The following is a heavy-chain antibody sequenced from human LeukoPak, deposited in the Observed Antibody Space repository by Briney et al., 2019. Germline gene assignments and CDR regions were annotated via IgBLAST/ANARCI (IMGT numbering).Heavy chain of an antibody. CDR2: IWYDGSNK. CDR1: GFTFSSYG. CDR3: ARDRWFGELFGYYFDY. V-gene: IGHV3-33*01. D-gene: IGHD3-10*01. J-gene: IGHJ4*02. Sequence: QPGRSLSLSCAASGFTFSSYGMHWVRQAPGKGLEWVAVIWYDGSNKYYADSVKGRFTISRDNSKNTLYLQMNSLRAEDTAVYYCARDRWFGELFGYYFDYWGQGTLVTVSS.